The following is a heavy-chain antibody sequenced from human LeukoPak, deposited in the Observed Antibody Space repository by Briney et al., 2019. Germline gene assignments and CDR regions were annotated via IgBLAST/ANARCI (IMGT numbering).Heavy chain of an antibody. Sequence: SVKVSCKASGGTFSSYAISWVRQAPGQGLEWMGRIIPILGIANYAQKFQGRVTITADKSTSTAYMELSSLRSEDTAVYYCARVQYDFWSGYYYYYGMDVWGQGTTVTVSS. J-gene: IGHJ6*02. CDR1: GGTFSSYA. V-gene: IGHV1-69*04. CDR3: ARVQYDFWSGYYYYYGMDV. D-gene: IGHD3-3*01. CDR2: IIPILGIA.